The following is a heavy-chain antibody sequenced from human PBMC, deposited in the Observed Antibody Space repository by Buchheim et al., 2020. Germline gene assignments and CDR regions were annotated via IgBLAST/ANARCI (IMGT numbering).Heavy chain of an antibody. CDR2: INTNTGNP. CDR3: ARAKPTRAGYVDTAMAMYNWFDP. CDR1: GYTFTSYA. J-gene: IGHJ5*02. Sequence: QVQLVQSGSELKKPGASVKVSCKASGYTFTSYAMNWVRQAPGQGLEWMGWINTNTGNPTYAQGFTGRFVFSLDTSVSTASLQFSNLKAEDTAVYYCARAKPTRAGYVDTAMAMYNWFDPWGQGTL. D-gene: IGHD5-18*01. V-gene: IGHV7-4-1*02.